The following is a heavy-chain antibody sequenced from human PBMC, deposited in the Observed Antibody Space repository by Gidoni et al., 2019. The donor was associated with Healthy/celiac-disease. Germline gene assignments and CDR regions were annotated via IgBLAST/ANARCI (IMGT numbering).Heavy chain of an antibody. Sequence: QVQLQESGPGLVKPSQTLSLTCTVSGGSISSGGYYWSWIRQHPGKGLDWIGYIYYSGSTYYNPSLKSRVTISVDTSKNQFSLKLSSVTAADTAVYYCARVPADIVATTPYWYFDLWGRGTLVTVSS. J-gene: IGHJ2*01. CDR3: ARVPADIVATTPYWYFDL. CDR2: IYYSGST. D-gene: IGHD5-12*01. CDR1: GGSISSGGYY. V-gene: IGHV4-31*03.